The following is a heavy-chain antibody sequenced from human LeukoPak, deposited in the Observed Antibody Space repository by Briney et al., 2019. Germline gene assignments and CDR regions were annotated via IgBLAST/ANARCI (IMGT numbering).Heavy chain of an antibody. D-gene: IGHD5-24*01. CDR2: INHSGST. J-gene: IGHJ2*01. V-gene: IGHV4-34*01. CDR3: ARRMGFPWYFDL. Sequence: SETLSLTCAVYGGSFSGYYWSWIRQPPGKGLEWIGEINHSGSTNYNPSLKSRVTISVDTSKNQFSLKLSSVTAADTAVFHCARRMGFPWYFDLWGRGTLVTVSS. CDR1: GGSFSGYY.